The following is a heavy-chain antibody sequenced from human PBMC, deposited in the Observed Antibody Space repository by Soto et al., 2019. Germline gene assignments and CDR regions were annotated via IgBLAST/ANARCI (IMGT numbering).Heavy chain of an antibody. CDR1: GFTLSGHW. D-gene: IGHD6-13*01. CDR3: ASPYSSSWYAADY. Sequence: PGGSLRLSCAASGFTLSGHWMHWVRQAPGKGLVWVSRISSDGSSTSYADSVKGRFTISRDNAKNTLYLQMNSLRADDTAVYYCASPYSSSWYAADYWGQGTLVTVSS. V-gene: IGHV3-74*01. J-gene: IGHJ4*02. CDR2: ISSDGSST.